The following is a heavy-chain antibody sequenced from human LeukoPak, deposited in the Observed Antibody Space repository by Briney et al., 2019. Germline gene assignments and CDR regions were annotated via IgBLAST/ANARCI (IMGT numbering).Heavy chain of an antibody. CDR1: GFTFSSYA. V-gene: IGHV3-23*01. CDR2: ISGSGGST. J-gene: IGHJ4*02. D-gene: IGHD5-12*01. CDR3: ARDRPHSGYDFDS. Sequence: GGSLRLSCAASGFTFSSYAMSWVRQAPGKGLEWVSAISGSGGSTYYADSVKGRFTISRDNARNSLFLQMNSLRAEDTAIYYCARDRPHSGYDFDSWGQGTLVTVSS.